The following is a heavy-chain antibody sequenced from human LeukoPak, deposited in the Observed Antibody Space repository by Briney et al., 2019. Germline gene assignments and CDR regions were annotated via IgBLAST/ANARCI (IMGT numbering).Heavy chain of an antibody. CDR3: ARSEVATTGYFDY. J-gene: IGHJ4*02. CDR1: GGSISSSSYY. CDR2: IYYSGST. Sequence: SETLSLTCTVSGGSISSSSYYWGWIRQPPGKGLEWIGSIYYSGSTYYNPSLKSRVTISVDTSKNQFSLKLSSVTAADTAVYYCARSEVATTGYFDYWGQETLVTVSS. V-gene: IGHV4-39*01. D-gene: IGHD5-12*01.